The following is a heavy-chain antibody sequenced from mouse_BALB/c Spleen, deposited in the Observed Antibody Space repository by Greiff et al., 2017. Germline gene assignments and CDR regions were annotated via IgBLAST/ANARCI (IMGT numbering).Heavy chain of an antibody. V-gene: IGHV14-3*02. CDR1: GFNIKDTY. D-gene: IGHD2-12*01. CDR2: IDPANGNT. Sequence: VQLQQSGAELVKPGASVKLSCTASGFNIKDTYMHWVKQRPEQGLEWIGRIDPANGNTKYDPKFQGKATITADTSSNTAYLQLSSLTSEDTAVYCSVRAYYCYDVLYFDVWGAGTTGTVPP. J-gene: IGHJ1*01. CDR3: VRAYYCYDVLYFDV.